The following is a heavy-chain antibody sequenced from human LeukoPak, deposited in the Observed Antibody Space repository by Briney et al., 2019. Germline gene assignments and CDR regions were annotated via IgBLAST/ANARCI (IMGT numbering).Heavy chain of an antibody. CDR1: GFTFSDYY. CDR3: ASGDSSSWFFYYFDY. V-gene: IGHV3-11*04. Sequence: PGGSLRLSCAASGFTFSDYYMSWIRQAPGKGLEWVSYISSSSSSTIYYADSVKGRFTISRDNAKNSLYLQMNSLRAEDTAVYYCASGDSSSWFFYYFDYWGQGTLVTVSS. CDR2: ISSSSSSTI. J-gene: IGHJ4*02. D-gene: IGHD6-13*01.